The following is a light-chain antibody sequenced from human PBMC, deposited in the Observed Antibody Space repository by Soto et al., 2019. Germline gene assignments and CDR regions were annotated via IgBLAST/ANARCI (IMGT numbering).Light chain of an antibody. J-gene: IGKJ5*01. CDR2: AAS. CDR3: QQLFDSPIT. V-gene: IGKV1-9*01. Sequence: IQLTQSPSFLSPSIGASVTITCWASQVISTSLAWYQVKPGKATKLRIYAASTLESGVPSRVSATVSGTEVSLTITSLQNEDFATYYCQQLFDSPITFGQGTRLEI. CDR1: QVISTS.